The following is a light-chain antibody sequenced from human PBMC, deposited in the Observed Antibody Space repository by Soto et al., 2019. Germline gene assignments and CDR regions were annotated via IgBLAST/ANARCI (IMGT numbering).Light chain of an antibody. Sequence: IVLTQSPGTLSLSAGESATLSCRASQSVSISSLAWYQQKPGQAPRLLFYGASTRASGIPARFSGSGSGTDFTLTISSLETEDFAIYYCQQRQYWPPITFGQGTRLEIK. CDR3: QQRQYWPPIT. V-gene: IGKV3-11*01. CDR2: GAS. CDR1: QSVSISS. J-gene: IGKJ5*01.